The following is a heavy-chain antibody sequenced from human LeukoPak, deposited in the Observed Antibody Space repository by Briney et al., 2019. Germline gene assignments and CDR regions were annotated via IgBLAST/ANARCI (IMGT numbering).Heavy chain of an antibody. CDR3: ARDSRAAEFDP. V-gene: IGHV1-69*01. D-gene: IGHD6-13*01. CDR2: IIPIFGTA. CDR1: GGTFSSYA. J-gene: IGHJ5*02. Sequence: SVKVSCKASGGTFSSYAISWVRQAPGQGLQWMGGIIPIFGTANYAQKFQGRVTITADESTSTAYMELRSLRSDDTAVYYCARDSRAAEFDPWGQGTLVTVSS.